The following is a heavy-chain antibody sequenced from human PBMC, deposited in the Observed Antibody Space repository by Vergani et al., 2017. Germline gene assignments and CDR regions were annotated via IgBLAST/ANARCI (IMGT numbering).Heavy chain of an antibody. CDR3: AHSFPPTQRYCSSTSCLNWFDP. CDR2: IYWNDDK. D-gene: IGHD2-2*01. J-gene: IGHJ5*02. V-gene: IGHV2-5*01. Sequence: QITLKESGPALVKPTQTLTLTCTFSGFSLSTSGVGVGWIRQPPGKALEWLALIYWNDDKRYSPSLKSRLTITKDTSKNQVVLTMTNMDPVDTATYYCAHSFPPTQRYCSSTSCLNWFDPWGQGTRVIVSS. CDR1: GFSLSTSGVG.